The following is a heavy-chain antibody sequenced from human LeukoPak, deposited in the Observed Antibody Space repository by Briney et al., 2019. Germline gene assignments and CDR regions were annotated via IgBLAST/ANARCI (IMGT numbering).Heavy chain of an antibody. D-gene: IGHD1-7*01. CDR1: GYTFTSYA. Sequence: EASVKVSCKASGYTFTSYAMHWVRQAPGQRLEWMGWINAGNGNTKYSQKFQGRVTITRDTSASTAYMELSSLRSEDTAVYYCAIRRELELRGWAFDIWGQGTMVTVSS. CDR3: AIRRELELRGWAFDI. V-gene: IGHV1-3*01. CDR2: INAGNGNT. J-gene: IGHJ3*02.